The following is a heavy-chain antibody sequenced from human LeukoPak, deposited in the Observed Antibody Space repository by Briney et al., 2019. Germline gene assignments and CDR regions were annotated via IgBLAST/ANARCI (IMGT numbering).Heavy chain of an antibody. V-gene: IGHV2-5*02. J-gene: IGHJ4*02. Sequence: SGPTLVNPTQTLTLTCTFSGFSLSTSGVGVGWIRQPPGKALEWLALIYWDDEKRYSPSLKSRLTITQDTSKNQVVLTVTNMDPVDTATYYCAHRHVYDLVSGLTYWGPGTLVTASS. CDR2: IYWDDEK. D-gene: IGHD3-3*01. CDR3: AHRHVYDLVSGLTY. CDR1: GFSLSTSGVG.